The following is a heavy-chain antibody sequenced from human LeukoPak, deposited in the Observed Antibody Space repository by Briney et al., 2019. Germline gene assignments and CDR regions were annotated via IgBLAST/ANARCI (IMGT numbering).Heavy chain of an antibody. D-gene: IGHD2-2*01. V-gene: IGHV3-30-3*01. Sequence: PGRSLRLSCAASGFTFSSYAMHWVRQAPGKGLEWVAVMSYDGSNKYYADSVKGRFTISRDNSKNTLYLQMNSLRAEDTAVYYCARDPGYCSSTSCLDAFDIWGQGTMVTVSS. CDR1: GFTFSSYA. J-gene: IGHJ3*02. CDR2: MSYDGSNK. CDR3: ARDPGYCSSTSCLDAFDI.